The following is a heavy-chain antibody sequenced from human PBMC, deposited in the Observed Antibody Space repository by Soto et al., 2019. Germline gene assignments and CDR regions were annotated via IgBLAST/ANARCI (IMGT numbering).Heavy chain of an antibody. V-gene: IGHV4-34*01. CDR1: GGSISSGGYY. Sequence: PSEILSLTCAVSGGSISSGGYYWTWIRQPPGTGLEWIGEINHSGSTNYNPSLKSRVTISVDTSKNQFSLKLTSVTAADTALYYCARDKITGLFDYWGQGTLVTVSS. CDR2: INHSGST. CDR3: ARDKITGLFDY. J-gene: IGHJ4*02. D-gene: IGHD2-8*02.